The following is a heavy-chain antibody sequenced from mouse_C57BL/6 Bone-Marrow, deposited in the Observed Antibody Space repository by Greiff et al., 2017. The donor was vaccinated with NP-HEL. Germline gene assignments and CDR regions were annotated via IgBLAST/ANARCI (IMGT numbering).Heavy chain of an antibody. CDR1: GYTFTSSW. J-gene: IGHJ3*01. V-gene: IGHV1-74*01. D-gene: IGHD2-3*01. CDR2: IHPSDSDT. CDR3: AILDGYCLWCAY. Sequence: VQLQQPGAELVKPGASVKVSCKASGYTFTSSWMHWVKQRPGQGLVWIGRIHPSDSDTNYNQTFKGKATLTVDKSSSPAYMQLSSLTSEESSVYVSAILDGYCLWCAYWGQGTLVTVSA.